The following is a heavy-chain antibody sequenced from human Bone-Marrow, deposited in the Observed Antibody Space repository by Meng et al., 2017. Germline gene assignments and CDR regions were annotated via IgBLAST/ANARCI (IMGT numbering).Heavy chain of an antibody. V-gene: IGHV4-59*01. J-gene: IGHJ5*02. D-gene: IGHD5-12*01. Sequence: SETLSLTCTVSGGSTSSYYWSWIRQPPGKGLGWIGYIYYSRSTNYNPSFKSRVTISVDTSKNQFSLKLSSMTAADTAVYCWARNFWGGYDYNWFDPWGQGTLVTVSS. CDR1: GGSTSSYY. CDR2: IYYSRST. CDR3: ARNFWGGYDYNWFDP.